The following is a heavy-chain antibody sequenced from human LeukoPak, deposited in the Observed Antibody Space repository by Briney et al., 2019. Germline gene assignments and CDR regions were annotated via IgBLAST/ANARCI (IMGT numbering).Heavy chain of an antibody. D-gene: IGHD1-26*01. V-gene: IGHV3-21*01. CDR2: ISSSSSYI. J-gene: IGHJ4*02. CDR3: ARGVGGSYPR. Sequence: GGSLRLSCAASGFTFRNYLMNWVRQAPGKGLEWVSSISSSSSYIYYADSVKGRFTISRDNAKNSLYLQMNSLRAEDTAVYYCARGVGGSYPRWGQGTLVTVSS. CDR1: GFTFRNYL.